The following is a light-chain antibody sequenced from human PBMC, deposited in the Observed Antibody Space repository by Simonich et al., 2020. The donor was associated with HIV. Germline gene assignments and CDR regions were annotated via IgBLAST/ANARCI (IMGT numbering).Light chain of an antibody. Sequence: QSALTQPASVSGSPGQSITISCTGTTSDVGKYKLVSWYQQHPGKAPKLMLYEASKRPSGVSNRFSGSKSGNTASLTISGLQAEDEADYYCSSYSSKSSVIFGGGTKLTVL. CDR2: EAS. CDR3: SSYSSKSSVI. CDR1: TSDVGKYKL. J-gene: IGLJ2*01. V-gene: IGLV2-14*02.